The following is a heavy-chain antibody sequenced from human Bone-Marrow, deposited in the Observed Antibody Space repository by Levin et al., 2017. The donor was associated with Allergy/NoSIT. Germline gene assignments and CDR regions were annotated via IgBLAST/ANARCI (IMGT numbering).Heavy chain of an antibody. V-gene: IGHV4-61*01. CDR2: IFNSGST. CDR3: ARYFTEVLIDRLSDAFDV. CDR1: GSSVSSGSHY. J-gene: IGHJ3*01. Sequence: ASETLSLTCTVSGSSVSSGSHYWSWIRQPPGKGLEWIGDIFNSGSTNYKASLKRRLTISQDTSKNQFSLRLSSVTAADTAVYYCARYFTEVLIDRLSDAFDVWGQGTMVTVSS. D-gene: IGHD3-16*01.